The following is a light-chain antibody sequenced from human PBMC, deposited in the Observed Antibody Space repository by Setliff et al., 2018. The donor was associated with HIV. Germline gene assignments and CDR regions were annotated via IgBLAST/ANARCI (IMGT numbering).Light chain of an antibody. V-gene: IGLV2-23*02. J-gene: IGLJ1*01. CDR2: DVT. CDR1: SSDVGTDNL. CDR3: CSFARGSTYV. Sequence: QSALTQPASVTRSPGEAITISCTATSSDVGTDNLVSWYQLPPGKAPPLIIYDVTKRPSGVPTRFSGSKSGNTAALPLSGPPTEDEGDYYCCSFARGSTYVFGTGTKVTVL.